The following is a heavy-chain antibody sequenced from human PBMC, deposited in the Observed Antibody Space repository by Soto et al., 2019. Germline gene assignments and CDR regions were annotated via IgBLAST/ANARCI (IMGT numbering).Heavy chain of an antibody. J-gene: IGHJ3*02. V-gene: IGHV5-51*01. Sequence: GESLKISCKTSEYIFTNFWIGWVRQMPGKGLEWMGIIHPSDSETRYSPSFQGQVTISGDKSIFTAYLQWSSLKASDTAIYYCARRVETTSMWAYDIWGQGTMVT. CDR1: EYIFTNFW. CDR3: ARRVETTSMWAYDI. D-gene: IGHD1-1*01. CDR2: IHPSDSET.